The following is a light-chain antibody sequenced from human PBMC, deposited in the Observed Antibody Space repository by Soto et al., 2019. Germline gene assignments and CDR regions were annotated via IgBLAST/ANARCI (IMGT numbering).Light chain of an antibody. CDR3: QQSYSTPPAT. J-gene: IGKJ3*01. CDR1: QSISSY. V-gene: IGKV1-39*01. CDR2: AAS. Sequence: DIQMTQSPSSLSASVGDRVTITCRASQSISSYLNWYQQKPGKAPNLLIYAASSLQSGVPSRFSGSGSGTDFTLTISSLQPEDFAIYYCQQSYSTPPATFGPGTKVDIK.